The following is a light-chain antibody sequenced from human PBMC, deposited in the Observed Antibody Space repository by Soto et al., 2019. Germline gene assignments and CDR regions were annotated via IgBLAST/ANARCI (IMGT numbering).Light chain of an antibody. CDR1: QSISIN. CDR3: QQYNNWPWT. V-gene: IGKV3-15*01. CDR2: GAS. Sequence: EIVLTQSPGTLSVCPGDRVTLSCRASQSISINLAWYQHKPGQAPRLLIHGASTRAPGFPARFSGSGSGTDFTLTISSLQSEDFAVYYCQQYNNWPWTFGQGTKVDIK. J-gene: IGKJ1*01.